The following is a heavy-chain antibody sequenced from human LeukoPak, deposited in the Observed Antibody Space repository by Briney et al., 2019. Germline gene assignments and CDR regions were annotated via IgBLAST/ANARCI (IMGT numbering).Heavy chain of an antibody. CDR3: ARALGITGTTFDY. D-gene: IGHD1-7*01. J-gene: IGHJ4*02. CDR1: GGTFSSYA. Sequence: ASVKVSCKASGGTFSSYAISWVRQAPGQGLEWMGRIIPILGIANYAQKFQGRVTITADKSTSTAYMELSSLRSEDTAVYYCARALGITGTTFDYWGQGTLVTVSS. V-gene: IGHV1-69*04. CDR2: IIPILGIA.